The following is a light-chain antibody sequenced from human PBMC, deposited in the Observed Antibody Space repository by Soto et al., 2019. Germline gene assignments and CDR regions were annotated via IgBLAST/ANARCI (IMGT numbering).Light chain of an antibody. Sequence: QSVLTQPPSASGSPGQSVAISCTGTSSDVGGYNYVSWYQQHLGKAPKLMIYEVSNRPSGISNRFSASKSGNEASLTISALQAEDAADYYCSSYTTLSTYALGTGRKVTVL. CDR1: SSDVGGYNY. V-gene: IGLV2-14*01. J-gene: IGLJ1*01. CDR3: SSYTTLSTYA. CDR2: EVS.